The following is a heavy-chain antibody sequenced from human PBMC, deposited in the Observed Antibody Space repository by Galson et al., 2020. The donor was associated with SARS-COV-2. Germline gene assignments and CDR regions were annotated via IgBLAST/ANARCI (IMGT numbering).Heavy chain of an antibody. CDR3: ARDNGIVGVTPDAFNI. CDR2: IYYSGTT. J-gene: IGHJ3*02. Sequence: SETLSLTCTVSGGSITSADYYWSWIRQPPGTGLEWIGYIYYSGTTYYNPSLQSRVTISLDTSKNQFSLKMTSVTAADTAVYYCARDNGIVGVTPDAFNIWGQGTMVTVSS. D-gene: IGHD1-26*01. CDR1: GGSITSADYY. V-gene: IGHV4-30-4*01.